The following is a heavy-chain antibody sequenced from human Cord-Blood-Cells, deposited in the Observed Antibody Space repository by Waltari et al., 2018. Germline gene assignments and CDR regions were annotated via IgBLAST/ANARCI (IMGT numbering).Heavy chain of an antibody. Sequence: QLQLQESGPGLVKPSETLSLTCTVSGGSISSSSYYWGWIRQPPGKGLEWIGSIYYSGSTYYNPSLKSRVTISVDTSKNQFSLKLSSVTAADTAVYYCARQVWYGSGSYYNWFDPWGQRTLVTVSS. CDR1: GGSISSSSYY. V-gene: IGHV4-39*01. CDR3: ARQVWYGSGSYYNWFDP. D-gene: IGHD3-10*01. J-gene: IGHJ5*02. CDR2: IYYSGST.